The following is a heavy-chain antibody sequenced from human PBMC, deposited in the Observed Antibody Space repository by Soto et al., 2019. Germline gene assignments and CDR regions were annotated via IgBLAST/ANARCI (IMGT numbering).Heavy chain of an antibody. J-gene: IGHJ6*03. CDR1: GFTFSSYA. CDR3: VKDVERGTYYYMDV. D-gene: IGHD1-1*01. V-gene: IGHV3-23*01. Sequence: GGSLRLSCAASGFTFSSYAMSWVRQAPGKGLEWVSAISGSGGSTYYADSVKGRFTISRDNSKNTLYLQMNSLRAEDTAVYYCVKDVERGTYYYMDVWGKGTTVTVSS. CDR2: ISGSGGST.